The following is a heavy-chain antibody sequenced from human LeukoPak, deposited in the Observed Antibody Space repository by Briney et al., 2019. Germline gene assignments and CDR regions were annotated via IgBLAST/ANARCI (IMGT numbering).Heavy chain of an antibody. CDR2: INPNSGGT. V-gene: IGHV1-2*02. Sequence: ASVKVSCKASRYTFTGYYMHWVRQAPGQGLEWMGWINPNSGGTNYAQKFQGRVTMTRDTSISTAYMELSRLRSDDTAVYYCARASGWYLIGSNWFDPWGQGTLVTVSS. CDR3: ARASGWYLIGSNWFDP. J-gene: IGHJ5*02. D-gene: IGHD6-19*01. CDR1: RYTFTGYY.